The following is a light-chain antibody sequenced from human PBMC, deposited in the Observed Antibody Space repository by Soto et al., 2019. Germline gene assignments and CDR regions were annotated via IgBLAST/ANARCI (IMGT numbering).Light chain of an antibody. CDR2: EVS. J-gene: IGLJ1*01. Sequence: QSALTQPASVSGSPGQSITISCTGTSSDVGGYNYVPWYQQHPGKAPKLIIYEVSNRPSGVSNRFSGSKSGNTASLTISGLQAEDEADYYCNSYTSKSTGVFGTGTKLTV. CDR3: NSYTSKSTGV. V-gene: IGLV2-14*01. CDR1: SSDVGGYNY.